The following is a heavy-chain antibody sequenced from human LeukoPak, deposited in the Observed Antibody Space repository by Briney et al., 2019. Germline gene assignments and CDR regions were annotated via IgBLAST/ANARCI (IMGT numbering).Heavy chain of an antibody. Sequence: SETLSLTCTVSGGSISTTSYYWSWIRQPAGKGLEWIGRIYTSGSTDYNPSLKSRVTISGDASKNQFSLKLSSVTAADTAVYYCARDLGSCYGFACWFDPWGQGTLVTVSS. CDR1: GGSISTTSYY. J-gene: IGHJ5*02. V-gene: IGHV4-61*02. CDR2: IYTSGST. D-gene: IGHD2-2*01. CDR3: ARDLGSCYGFACWFDP.